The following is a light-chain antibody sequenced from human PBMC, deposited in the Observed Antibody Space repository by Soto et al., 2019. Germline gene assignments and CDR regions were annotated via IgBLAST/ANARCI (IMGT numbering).Light chain of an antibody. Sequence: EIVRTQSPATLSVSPGERATLSCRASQSVSSNLAWYQQKPGQAPRLLIYGASTRATGIPARFSGSGSGTEFTLTISSLQSEDFAVYYCQQYNNWPLTFGGGPKVDIK. CDR3: QQYNNWPLT. CDR1: QSVSSN. CDR2: GAS. J-gene: IGKJ4*01. V-gene: IGKV3-15*01.